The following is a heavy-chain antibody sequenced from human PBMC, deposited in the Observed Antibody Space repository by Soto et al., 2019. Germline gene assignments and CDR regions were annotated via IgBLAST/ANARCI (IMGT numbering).Heavy chain of an antibody. CDR1: GFTFSSYG. D-gene: IGHD6-19*01. CDR2: ISYDGSNK. J-gene: IGHJ4*02. CDR3: ARDHGQWRDFDY. V-gene: IGHV3-30*03. Sequence: GGSLRLSCAASGFTFSSYGMHWVRQAPGKGLEWVAVISYDGSNKYYADSVKGRFTISRDNSKNTLYLQMNSLRAEDTAVYYCARDHGQWRDFDYWGQGTLVTVSS.